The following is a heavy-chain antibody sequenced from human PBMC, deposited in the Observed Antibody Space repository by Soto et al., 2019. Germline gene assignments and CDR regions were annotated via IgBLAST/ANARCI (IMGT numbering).Heavy chain of an antibody. CDR3: ARDTNFGSGNFFDY. V-gene: IGHV4-61*01. J-gene: IGHJ4*02. D-gene: IGHD3-10*01. Sequence: SETRSLACPVCGGSVCRGKYYWCWIRQPPGKGLEWIGYISYSGSTKYNPSLKSRVTISVDTSKNQFSLKLSSVTAADTAVYYCARDTNFGSGNFFDYWGQGTLVTGSS. CDR1: GGSVCRGKYY. CDR2: ISYSGST.